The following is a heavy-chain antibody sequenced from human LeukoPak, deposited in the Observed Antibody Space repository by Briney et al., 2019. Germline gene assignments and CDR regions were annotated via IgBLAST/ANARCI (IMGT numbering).Heavy chain of an antibody. D-gene: IGHD2-15*01. V-gene: IGHV4-38-2*02. CDR1: AYSISSGYY. Sequence: PSETLSLTCTVSAYSISSGYYWGWIRQPPGKGLEWIGSLSHSGSTYYNPSLKSRVTISVDTSKNQFSLKLSSVTAADTAVYYCATAYIWGQGTMVTVSS. J-gene: IGHJ3*02. CDR3: ATAYI. CDR2: LSHSGST.